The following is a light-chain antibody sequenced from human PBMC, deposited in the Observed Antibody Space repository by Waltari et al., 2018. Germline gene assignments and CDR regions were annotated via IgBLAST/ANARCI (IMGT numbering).Light chain of an antibody. Sequence: WYQQHPAKAPKLMIYDVSNRPSGVSNRFSGSKSGNTASLTISGLQAEDEADYYCSSYTSSSTFWVFGTGTKVTVL. V-gene: IGLV2-14*03. CDR2: DVS. J-gene: IGLJ1*01. CDR3: SSYTSSSTFWV.